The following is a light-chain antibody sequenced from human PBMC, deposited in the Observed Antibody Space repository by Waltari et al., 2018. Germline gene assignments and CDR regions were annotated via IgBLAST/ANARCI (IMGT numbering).Light chain of an antibody. J-gene: IGKJ5*01. CDR2: DAS. CDR3: QQSYSPPFT. V-gene: IGKV1-39*01. CDR1: RGIDNY. Sequence: IQMTQSPCSLSTAVEDRFTLTCRASRGIDNYLNWYQQRPGRAPKLLIYDASTLQREVPTRFSGGGIGTDFTLTINNLQPEDFATYFCQQSYSPPFTFGQGTRLEI.